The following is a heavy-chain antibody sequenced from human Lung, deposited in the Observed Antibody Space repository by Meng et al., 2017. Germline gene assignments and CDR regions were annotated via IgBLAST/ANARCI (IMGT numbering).Heavy chain of an antibody. Sequence: QVQLVQAGAEGKKTGAAVKVSCKASGYTFTGYSIRWVRQAPGPGLEWMGRINPNSGVTNYAQKFEGRVTMTRDTSISTAYMELSRLRSDDTAVYYCARFDPRAYWGQGTLVTVSS. CDR1: GYTFTGYS. CDR2: INPNSGVT. V-gene: IGHV1-2*06. J-gene: IGHJ4*02. D-gene: IGHD3-9*01. CDR3: ARFDPRAY.